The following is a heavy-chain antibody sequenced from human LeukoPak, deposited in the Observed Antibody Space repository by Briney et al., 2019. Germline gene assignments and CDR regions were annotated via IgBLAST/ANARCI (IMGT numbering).Heavy chain of an antibody. CDR1: GFSFSSYA. CDR3: ARDYYYDSSGYYYDAFDI. D-gene: IGHD3-22*01. J-gene: IGHJ3*02. CDR2: IASGGRTI. V-gene: IGHV3-48*02. Sequence: GGSLRLSCAASGFSFSSYAMNWVRQAPGKGLEWISYIASGGRTIYYADSVKGRFTISRDNDKNSLYLQMNSLRDEDTAVYYCARDYYYDSSGYYYDAFDIWGQGTMVTVSS.